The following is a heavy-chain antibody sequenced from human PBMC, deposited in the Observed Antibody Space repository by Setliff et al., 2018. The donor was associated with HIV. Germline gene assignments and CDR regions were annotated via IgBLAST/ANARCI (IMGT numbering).Heavy chain of an antibody. CDR3: ARATFSSSWYPFDGFDI. V-gene: IGHV4-59*01. Sequence: KASETLSLTCIVSGGSISSYYWSWIRQSPGKGLEWIGYIYYSGSTNYNPSLKSRVTILVDTSKNQFSLKLNSVTAADTAVYYCARATFSSSWYPFDGFDIWGQGTMVTVSS. J-gene: IGHJ3*02. D-gene: IGHD6-13*01. CDR2: IYYSGST. CDR1: GGSISSYY.